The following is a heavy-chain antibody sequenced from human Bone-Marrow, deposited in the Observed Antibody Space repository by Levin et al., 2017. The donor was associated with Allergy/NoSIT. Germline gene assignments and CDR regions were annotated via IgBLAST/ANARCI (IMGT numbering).Heavy chain of an antibody. CDR1: EFIFNKYD. J-gene: IGHJ4*02. V-gene: IGHV3-30*18. CDR3: AKPRGPHYDTSGLDY. Sequence: QAGGSLRLSCVTSEFIFNKYDIHWVRQAPGKGLEWVAVIAYDGTYTYYGDSVKGRFTLSRDKSNNTLFLQMNRLRIEDTAVYYCAKPRGPHYDTSGLDYWGQGTLVTVSS. CDR2: IAYDGTYT. D-gene: IGHD3-16*01.